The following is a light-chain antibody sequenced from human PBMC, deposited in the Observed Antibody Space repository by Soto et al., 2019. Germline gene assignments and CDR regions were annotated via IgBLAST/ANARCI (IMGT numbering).Light chain of an antibody. V-gene: IGLV2-8*01. CDR3: SSYAGSNNLGV. Sequence: QSALTQPPSASGSPGQSVAISCTGTSSDIGAYNYVYWYQQHPGKAPKLMIFEVSKRPSGVPDRFSGSKSGNTASLTVSGLEAEDEADYYCSSYAGSNNLGVFGGGTQLTVL. CDR1: SSDIGAYNY. J-gene: IGLJ7*01. CDR2: EVS.